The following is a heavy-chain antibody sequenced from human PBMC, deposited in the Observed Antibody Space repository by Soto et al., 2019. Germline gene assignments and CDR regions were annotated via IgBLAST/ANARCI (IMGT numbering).Heavy chain of an antibody. CDR3: ARVGDEWGYYYYMDV. J-gene: IGHJ6*03. Sequence: KGLEWVSYISSSGSTVYYADSVXXRFTISRDNAKXXLXXXXXXLXXXXTAVYYCARVGDEWGYYYYMDVWGKGTTVTVSS. CDR2: ISSSGSTV. D-gene: IGHD3-16*01. V-gene: IGHV3-11*01.